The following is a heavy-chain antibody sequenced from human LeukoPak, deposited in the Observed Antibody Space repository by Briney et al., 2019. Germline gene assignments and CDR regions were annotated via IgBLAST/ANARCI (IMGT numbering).Heavy chain of an antibody. CDR3: ARVWYGSGSLYYYYYYMDV. V-gene: IGHV3-21*01. CDR2: ISSSRNYI. CDR1: GFTFSRYS. D-gene: IGHD3-10*01. J-gene: IGHJ6*03. Sequence: GGSLRLSCAASGFTFSRYSMNWVRQAPGKGLEWVSSISSSRNYIYYADSVKGRFTISRDNAKNTLYLQMNSPRAEDTAVYYCARVWYGSGSLYYYYYYMDVWGKGTTVTISS.